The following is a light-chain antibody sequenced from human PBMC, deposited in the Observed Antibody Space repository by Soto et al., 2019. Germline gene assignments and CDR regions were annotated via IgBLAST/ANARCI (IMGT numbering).Light chain of an antibody. CDR3: NSYDSSLSASV. CDR2: GTT. Sequence: QSVLTQTPSVSGAPGQRVTISCTGRSSNIGAGYDVHWYQHLPGTAPKLLIYGTTNRPSGVPDRFSGSKSGISASLDITGLQAEDEADYYCNSYDSSLSASVFGAGTKVTV. V-gene: IGLV1-40*01. J-gene: IGLJ1*01. CDR1: SSNIGAGYD.